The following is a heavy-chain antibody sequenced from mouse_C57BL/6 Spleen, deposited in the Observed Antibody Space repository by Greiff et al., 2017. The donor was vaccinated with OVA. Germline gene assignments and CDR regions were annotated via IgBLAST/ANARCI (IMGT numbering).Heavy chain of an antibody. CDR3: ARRNSNLWYFDV. Sequence: ESGPGMVKPSQSLSLTCTVTGYSITSGYDWHWIRHFPGNKLEWMGYISYSGSTNYNPSLKSRISITHDTSKNHFFLKLNSVTTEDTATYYCARRNSNLWYFDVWGTGTTVTVSS. J-gene: IGHJ1*03. D-gene: IGHD2-5*01. CDR1: GYSITSGYD. CDR2: ISYSGST. V-gene: IGHV3-1*01.